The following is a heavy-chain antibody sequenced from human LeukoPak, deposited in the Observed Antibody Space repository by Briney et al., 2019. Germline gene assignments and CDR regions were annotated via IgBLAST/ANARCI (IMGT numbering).Heavy chain of an antibody. D-gene: IGHD2-15*01. CDR1: GYSFASCA. J-gene: IGHJ4*02. Sequence: ASVKVSCKAPGYSFASCAISWVRQAPGQGLEWMGWISADSGKTDYAQKFQGRVTMTTDTSTSTAYMELMSLRSDDTAVYYCAGQKCSGGSCDREIWGQGTLVTVSS. V-gene: IGHV1-18*01. CDR3: AGQKCSGGSCDREI. CDR2: ISADSGKT.